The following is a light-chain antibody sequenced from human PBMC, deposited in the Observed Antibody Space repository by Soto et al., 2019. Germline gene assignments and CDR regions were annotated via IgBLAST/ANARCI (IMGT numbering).Light chain of an antibody. CDR2: DVS. CDR1: SSDVGGYNY. V-gene: IGLV2-14*01. CDR3: SSNTISNTLV. J-gene: IGLJ1*01. Sequence: QSVLTQPASVSGSPGQSITISCTGTSSDVGGYNYVSWYQQYPGKAPKLMIYDVSNRPSGVSNRFSGSKSGNTASLTISGLQAEDEADYSCSSNTISNTLVFGSGTKVTVL.